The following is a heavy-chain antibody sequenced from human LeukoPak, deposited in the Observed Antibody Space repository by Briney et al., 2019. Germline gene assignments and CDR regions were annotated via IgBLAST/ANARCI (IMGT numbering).Heavy chain of an antibody. Sequence: PSETLSLTCTVSGGSISSYYWSWIRQPPGKGLEWIGYIYYSGSTNYNPSLKSRVTISVDTSKNQFSLKPSSVTAADTAVYYCARQYCSGGSCHVDYWGQGTLVTVSS. CDR2: IYYSGST. J-gene: IGHJ4*02. D-gene: IGHD2-15*01. CDR3: ARQYCSGGSCHVDY. CDR1: GGSISSYY. V-gene: IGHV4-59*01.